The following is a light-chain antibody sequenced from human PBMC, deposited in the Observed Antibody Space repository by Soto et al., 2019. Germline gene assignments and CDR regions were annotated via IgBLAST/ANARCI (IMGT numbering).Light chain of an antibody. CDR1: QSVSNN. CDR2: SAS. J-gene: IGKJ1*01. CDR3: QQYNNWPRT. V-gene: IGKV3-15*01. Sequence: EIVMTQSPATLSVSPGERATLSCRASQSVSNNLAWYQQKPGQAPRLLMYSASTRATGIPARFSGSGSGTEFTLTISSLQSEDFVVYYCQQYNNWPRTFGQGTKVDIK.